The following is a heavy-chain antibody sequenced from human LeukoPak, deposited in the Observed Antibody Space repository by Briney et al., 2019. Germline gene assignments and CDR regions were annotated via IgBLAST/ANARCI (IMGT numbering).Heavy chain of an antibody. CDR2: MNPNSGNT. CDR1: GYTFTSYD. Sequence: WASVKDSCKASGYTFTSYDINWVRQATGQGLQWMGWMNPNSGNTGYAQKFQGRVTMTRSTSINTAYMELNSLTSEDTAVYYCARSTVGARRRIDYWGQGTLVTVSS. CDR3: ARSTVGARRRIDY. J-gene: IGHJ4*02. D-gene: IGHD1-26*01. V-gene: IGHV1-8*01.